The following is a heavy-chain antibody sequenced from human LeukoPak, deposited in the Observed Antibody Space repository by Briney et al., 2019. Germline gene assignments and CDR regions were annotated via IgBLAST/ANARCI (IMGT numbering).Heavy chain of an antibody. J-gene: IGHJ4*02. Sequence: GGSLRLSCAASGFTFSSYSMNWVRQAPGKGLEWLSFIGSSRSTIYYTDSVKGRFTISRDNAKNSLYLQMNSLRAEDTAVYYCARDVGVYGDYAILCYWGQGTLVTVSS. V-gene: IGHV3-48*01. CDR3: ARDVGVYGDYAILCY. CDR1: GFTFSSYS. D-gene: IGHD4-17*01. CDR2: IGSSRSTI.